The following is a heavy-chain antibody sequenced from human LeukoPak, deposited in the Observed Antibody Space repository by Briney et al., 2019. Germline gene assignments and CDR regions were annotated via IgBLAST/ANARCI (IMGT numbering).Heavy chain of an antibody. D-gene: IGHD3-22*01. Sequence: SETLSHTCTVSGGSISSYYWSWIRQPAGKGLEWIGRIYTSGSTNHNPSLRSRVTIQVDKSKNQFTLKLNAVTAADTAVYSCAGVLSNTYYYDSSCYHYYMDVWGKGTTVTVSS. J-gene: IGHJ6*03. CDR2: IYTSGST. CDR3: AGVLSNTYYYDSSCYHYYMDV. CDR1: GGSISSYY. V-gene: IGHV4-4*07.